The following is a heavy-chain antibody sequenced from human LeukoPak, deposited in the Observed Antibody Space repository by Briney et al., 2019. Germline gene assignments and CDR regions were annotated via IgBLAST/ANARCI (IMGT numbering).Heavy chain of an antibody. J-gene: IGHJ5*02. CDR1: GYSISSGYY. CDR2: IYHSGST. V-gene: IGHV4-38-2*02. CDR3: ARGYCSSTSCPPGFQNWFDP. D-gene: IGHD2-2*01. Sequence: ETLSLTCTVSGYSISSGYYWGWIRQPPGKGLEWIGSIYHSGSTYYNPSLKSRVTISVDTSKNQFSLKLSSVTAADTAVYYCARGYCSSTSCPPGFQNWFDPWGQGTLVTVSS.